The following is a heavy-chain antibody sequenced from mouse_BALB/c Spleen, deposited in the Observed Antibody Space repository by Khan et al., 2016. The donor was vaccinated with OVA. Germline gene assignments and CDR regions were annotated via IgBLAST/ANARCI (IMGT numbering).Heavy chain of an antibody. J-gene: IGHJ1*01. V-gene: IGHV14-3*02. CDR2: IAPETGNT. Sequence: EVELVESGAELVKPGASVKLSCTASGFNIKDTYLHWVKQRPEQGLEWIGRIAPETGNTQYDPKFQGKATITSDTSSNTSYLQFNSLTSEDTAVYNGARPSYDPRDFEVWGAGTTVTVSS. CDR3: ARPSYDPRDFEV. D-gene: IGHD2-3*01. CDR1: GFNIKDTY.